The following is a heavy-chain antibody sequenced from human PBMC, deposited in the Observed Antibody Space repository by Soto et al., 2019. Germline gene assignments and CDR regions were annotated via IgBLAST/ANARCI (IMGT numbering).Heavy chain of an antibody. D-gene: IGHD2-2*01. CDR1: GGSISSSGYY. J-gene: IGHJ5*01. Sequence: PSETLSLTCTVSGGSISSSGYYWAWIRQPPGKGLEWIGYIYHTGNTYYNPSLWSRVSISVDKSKSQFSLKLISVTAADTAVYFCARDEYQLLSSVSWFDSWGQGTLVTVSS. CDR3: ARDEYQLLSSVSWFDS. CDR2: IYHTGNT. V-gene: IGHV4-30-4*08.